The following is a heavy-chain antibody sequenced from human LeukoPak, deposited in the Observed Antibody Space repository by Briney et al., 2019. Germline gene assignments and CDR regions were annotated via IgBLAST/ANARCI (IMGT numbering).Heavy chain of an antibody. CDR2: ISTYNGKA. D-gene: IGHD3-3*01. V-gene: IGHV1-18*01. CDR1: GYTFTNYG. J-gene: IGHJ4*02. Sequence: ASVKVSCKASGYTFTNYGLSWVRQAPGQGLEWMGWISTYNGKANYVEKLQGRVTMTTDTSTSTAYMEMRSLRSDDTAVYYCARAITYYDVSSFVRQVQPAYFDYWGQGTLVTVSS. CDR3: ARAITYYDVSSFVRQVQPAYFDY.